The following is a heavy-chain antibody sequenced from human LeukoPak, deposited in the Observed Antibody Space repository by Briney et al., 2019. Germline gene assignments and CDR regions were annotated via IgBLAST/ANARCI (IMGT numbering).Heavy chain of an antibody. J-gene: IGHJ4*02. V-gene: IGHV4-30-2*01. CDR2: IYHSGST. CDR3: ARGRFLEWFLDY. CDR1: GGSISSGGYY. Sequence: SQTLSLTCTVSGGSISSGGYYWSWIRQPPGKGLEWIGYIYHSGSTYYNPSLKSRVTISVDRSKNQFSLKLSSVTAADTAVYYCARGRFLEWFLDYWGQGTLVTVSS. D-gene: IGHD3-3*01.